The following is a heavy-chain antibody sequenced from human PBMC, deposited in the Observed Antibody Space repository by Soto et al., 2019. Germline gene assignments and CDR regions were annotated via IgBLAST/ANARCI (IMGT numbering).Heavy chain of an antibody. V-gene: IGHV4-34*01. D-gene: IGHD3-10*01. J-gene: IGHJ6*02. CDR2: MNHSGST. Sequence: QVQLQQWGAGLLKPSETLSLTCAVYGGSFSGYYWSWIRQPPGKGLEWIGEMNHSGSTNYNPSLKSQVTIPVDTSKNQFSLKLSSVTAADTAVYYCARANRITMVRGSSGYYYGMDVWGQGTTVTVSS. CDR3: ARANRITMVRGSSGYYYGMDV. CDR1: GGSFSGYY.